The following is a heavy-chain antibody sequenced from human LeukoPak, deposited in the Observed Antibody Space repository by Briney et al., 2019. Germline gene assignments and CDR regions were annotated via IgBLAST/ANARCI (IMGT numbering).Heavy chain of an antibody. Sequence: PSETLSLTCTVSGYSISSGFYWGWIRQPPGKGLECIGSIYHSGSTYHNPSLKSRVTISVDTSKNQFSLNLSSVTAADTAMYYCARAVGTSRNFFDYWGQGTLVTVSS. CDR1: GYSISSGFY. CDR2: IYHSGST. D-gene: IGHD4-23*01. V-gene: IGHV4-38-2*02. J-gene: IGHJ4*02. CDR3: ARAVGTSRNFFDY.